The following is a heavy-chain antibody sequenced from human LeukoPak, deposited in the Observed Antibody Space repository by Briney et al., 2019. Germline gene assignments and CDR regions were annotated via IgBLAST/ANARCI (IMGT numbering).Heavy chain of an antibody. D-gene: IGHD6-13*01. CDR2: ISYDGSNK. Sequence: GRSLRLSCAASGFTFSSYAMHWVRQAPGKGLEWVAVISYDGSNKYYADSVKGRFTISRDNSKNTLYLQMNSLRAEDMAVYYCARDLLIAAAGMIGTFDYWGQGTLVTVSS. J-gene: IGHJ4*02. CDR3: ARDLLIAAAGMIGTFDY. V-gene: IGHV3-30-3*01. CDR1: GFTFSSYA.